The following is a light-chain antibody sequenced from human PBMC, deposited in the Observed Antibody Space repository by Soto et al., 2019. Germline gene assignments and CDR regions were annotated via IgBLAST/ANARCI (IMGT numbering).Light chain of an antibody. V-gene: IGKV1-39*01. J-gene: IGKJ1*01. CDR2: AGS. Sequence: DIQMTQSPSSLSASVGDRVTITSRASQSISSCLKSYQQQPANDAKSLIYAGSSLQSGGPPKFSGSGSGTEFTLTISSLQSEDFAVYYCQQYNDWSATFGQGTKVDIK. CDR1: QSISSC. CDR3: QQYNDWSAT.